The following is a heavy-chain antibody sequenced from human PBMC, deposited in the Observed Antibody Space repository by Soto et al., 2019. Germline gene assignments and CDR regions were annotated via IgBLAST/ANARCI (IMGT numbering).Heavy chain of an antibody. CDR2: ISGSGDST. CDR3: AKAPGGVSLAPRSFDY. D-gene: IGHD2-8*02. J-gene: IGHJ4*02. CDR1: GFTFSSYA. V-gene: IGHV3-23*01. Sequence: ESGGDLVQPGGSLRLSCAAYGFTFSSYAMSWVRQAPGKGLEWVSGISGSGDSTYYADSVKGRFTISRDNSKNMLDLQMNSLRAEDTAVYFCAKAPGGVSLAPRSFDYWGQGTLVTVSS.